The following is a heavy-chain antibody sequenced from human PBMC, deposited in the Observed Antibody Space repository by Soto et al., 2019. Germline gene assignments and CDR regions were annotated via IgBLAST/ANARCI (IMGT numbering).Heavy chain of an antibody. CDR3: ARLSIAARFYYFDY. J-gene: IGHJ4*02. Sequence: KPGGSLRLSCAASGFTFSDYYMSWIRQAPGKGLEWVSYISSSGSTIYYADSVKGRFTISRDNAKNSLYLQMNSLRAEDTAVYYCARLSIAARFYYFDYWGQGTLVTVSS. CDR2: ISSSGSTI. CDR1: GFTFSDYY. D-gene: IGHD6-6*01. V-gene: IGHV3-11*01.